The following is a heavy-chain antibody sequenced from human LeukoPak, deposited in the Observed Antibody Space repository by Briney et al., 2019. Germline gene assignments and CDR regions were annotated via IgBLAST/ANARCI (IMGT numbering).Heavy chain of an antibody. D-gene: IGHD3-9*01. J-gene: IGHJ4*02. CDR3: ARTYYEILTGYYSYFDY. CDR1: GYTFTSYY. CDR2: INPSRGST. Sequence: ASVKVSCKASGYTFTSYYMHWVRQAPGQGLEWMGVINPSRGSTSYPQKFQGRVTMTRDTSTSIVYMELSSLRSEDTAVYYCARTYYEILTGYYSYFDYWGQGTLVTVSS. V-gene: IGHV1-46*01.